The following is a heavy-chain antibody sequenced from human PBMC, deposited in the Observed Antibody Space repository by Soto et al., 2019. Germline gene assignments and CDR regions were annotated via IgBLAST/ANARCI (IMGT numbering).Heavy chain of an antibody. Sequence: SETLSLTCSVSGGSITNDDYYWSWVRQPPGKVLEWIGYVDYRGNTYYSPSLWSRLTLXXXXSXNXFXLXXXSVSXGDTAVYYCAREGIGFITGWLDSWGLGTQVT. CDR3: AREGIGFITGWLDS. CDR1: GGSITNDDYY. J-gene: IGHJ5*01. D-gene: IGHD1-1*01. CDR2: VDYRGNT. V-gene: IGHV4-30-4*01.